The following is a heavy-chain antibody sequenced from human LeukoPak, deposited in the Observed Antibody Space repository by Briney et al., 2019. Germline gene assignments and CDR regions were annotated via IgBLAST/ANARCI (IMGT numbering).Heavy chain of an antibody. CDR3: ATAASYGDSKTVYYYYGMDV. CDR1: GYTLTELS. V-gene: IGHV1-24*01. J-gene: IGHJ6*02. D-gene: IGHD4-17*01. CDR2: FDPEDGET. Sequence: ASVKVSCKVSGYTLTELSMHWVRQAPGKGLEWMGGFDPEDGETIYAQKFQGRVTMTEDTSTDTAYMELSSLRSEDTAVYYCATAASYGDSKTVYYYYGMDVWGQGTTVTVSS.